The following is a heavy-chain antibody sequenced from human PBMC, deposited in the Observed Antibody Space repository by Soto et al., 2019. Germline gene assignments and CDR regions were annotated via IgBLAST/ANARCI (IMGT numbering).Heavy chain of an antibody. CDR3: ARDQIGTMVRGRPFDI. V-gene: IGHV4-31*03. Sequence: SETLSLTCTVSGGSISSVGYYWSWIRQHPGKGLEWIGYIYYSGSTYYNPSLKSRVTISVDTSKNQFSLKLSSVTAADTAVYYCARDQIGTMVRGRPFDIWGQGTMVTVSS. D-gene: IGHD3-10*01. J-gene: IGHJ3*02. CDR2: IYYSGST. CDR1: GGSISSVGYY.